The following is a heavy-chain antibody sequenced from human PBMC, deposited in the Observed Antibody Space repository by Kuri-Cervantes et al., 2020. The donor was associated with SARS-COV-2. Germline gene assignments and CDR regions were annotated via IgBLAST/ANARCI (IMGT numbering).Heavy chain of an antibody. J-gene: IGHJ6*03. CDR1: GFSFSDYY. D-gene: IGHD2-15*01. CDR3: ARGGLCSGGSCYHYSYYM. Sequence: GESLKISCAASGFSFSDYYMIWIRQAPGKGLEWVSYISSSTTYTNHADSVKGRFAISRDNAKNSLYLHMDSLRADDSAVYSCARGGLCSGGSCYHYSYYM. CDR2: ISSSTTYT. V-gene: IGHV3-11*06.